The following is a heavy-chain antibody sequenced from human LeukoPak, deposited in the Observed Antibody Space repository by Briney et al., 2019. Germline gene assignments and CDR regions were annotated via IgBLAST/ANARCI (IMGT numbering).Heavy chain of an antibody. CDR2: INPNSGGT. J-gene: IGHJ4*02. V-gene: IGHV1-2*02. CDR1: GYTFTGYY. CDR3: ARDLSRVCSGGSCYWNDY. Sequence: ASVKVSCKASGYTFTGYYMHWVRQAPGQGLEWMGWINPNSGGTNYAQKFQGRVTMTRDTSISTAYMELSRLRSDDTAVYYCARDLSRVCSGGSCYWNDYWGQGTLVTVSS. D-gene: IGHD2-15*01.